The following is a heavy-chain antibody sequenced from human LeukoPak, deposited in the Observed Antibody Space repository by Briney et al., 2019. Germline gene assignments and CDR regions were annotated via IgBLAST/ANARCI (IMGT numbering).Heavy chain of an antibody. D-gene: IGHD3-16*02. CDR3: AREYDYVWGSYRPDAFDI. V-gene: IGHV3-30*03. J-gene: IGHJ3*02. Sequence: GGSLRLSCAASGFTFSSYGMHWVRQAPGKGLEWVAVISYDGSNKYYADSVKGRFTISRDNSKNTLYLQMNSLRAEDTAVYYCAREYDYVWGSYRPDAFDIWGQGTMVTVSS. CDR2: ISYDGSNK. CDR1: GFTFSSYG.